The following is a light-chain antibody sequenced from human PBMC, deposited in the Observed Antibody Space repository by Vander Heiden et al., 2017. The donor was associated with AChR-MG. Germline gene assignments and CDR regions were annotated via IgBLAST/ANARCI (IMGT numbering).Light chain of an antibody. CDR3: AAWDDSLNGLNWV. V-gene: IGLV1-44*01. J-gene: IGLJ3*02. Sequence: QSVLTQPPSASGTPGQRVTISCSGSSPNIGSNPVNWYQQLPGTAPKLLIYSNNQRPSGVPDRFSGSKSGTSASLAISGLQSEDEADYYCAAWDDSLNGLNWVFGGGTKLTVL. CDR2: SNN. CDR1: SPNIGSNP.